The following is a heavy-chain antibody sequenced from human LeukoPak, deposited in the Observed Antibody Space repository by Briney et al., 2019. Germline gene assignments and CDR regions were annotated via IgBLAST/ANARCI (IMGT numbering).Heavy chain of an antibody. V-gene: IGHV3-30*03. CDR1: GFTFSSYA. D-gene: IGHD5-18*01. CDR3: ARDLVPTGMAELFDY. CDR2: ISYDGSYR. J-gene: IGHJ4*02. Sequence: PGRSLRLSCAASGFTFSSYAIHWVRQAPGKGLEWVAVISYDGSYRNYADSVKGRFTISRDNSKNTLYLQMNSLRAEDTAVYYCARDLVPTGMAELFDYWGQGTLVTVSS.